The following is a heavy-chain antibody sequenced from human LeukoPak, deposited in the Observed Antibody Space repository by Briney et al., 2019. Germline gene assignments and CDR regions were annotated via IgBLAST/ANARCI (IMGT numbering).Heavy chain of an antibody. V-gene: IGHV4-30-2*01. CDR3: ARYDLLPGSHDAFDI. CDR1: GGSISGGGYS. D-gene: IGHD3-9*01. CDR2: MSDSGSS. Sequence: SQTLSPTCAVSGGSISGGGYSWGWIRQPPGKGLEWIGYMSDSGSSYYNPSLKSRVTISVARSKNHFPLKLSSVTAADTAVYYCARYDLLPGSHDAFDIWGQGTMVTVS. J-gene: IGHJ3*02.